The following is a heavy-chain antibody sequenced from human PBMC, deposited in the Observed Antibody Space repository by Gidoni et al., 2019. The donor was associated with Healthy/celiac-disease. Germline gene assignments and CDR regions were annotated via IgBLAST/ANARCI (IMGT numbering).Heavy chain of an antibody. CDR1: VFTLRSYS. D-gene: IGHD6-19*01. Sequence: EVQLVESGGGLVQPGGSLRLSCAASVFTLRSYSMNWVRQAPGKGLEWVSYISSSSSTIYYADSVKGRFTISRDNAKNSLYLQMNSLRDEDTAVYYCARHHSSGWSGAFDYWGQGTLVTVSS. V-gene: IGHV3-48*02. CDR2: ISSSSSTI. CDR3: ARHHSSGWSGAFDY. J-gene: IGHJ4*02.